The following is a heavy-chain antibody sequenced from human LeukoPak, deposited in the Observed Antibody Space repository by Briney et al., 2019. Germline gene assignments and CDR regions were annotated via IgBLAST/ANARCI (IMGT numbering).Heavy chain of an antibody. J-gene: IGHJ3*01. CDR3: AKDPNGDYIGAFDF. D-gene: IGHD4-17*01. V-gene: IGHV3-23*01. Sequence: GGSLRLSCAASAFSFSKFALIWVRQAPGKGLEWVSAITANGGYTLYADAVKRRFTVSRDNSKNTLYLQINSLRAEDTAMYYCAKDPNGDYIGAFDFWGQGTMVTVSS. CDR2: ITANGGYT. CDR1: AFSFSKFA.